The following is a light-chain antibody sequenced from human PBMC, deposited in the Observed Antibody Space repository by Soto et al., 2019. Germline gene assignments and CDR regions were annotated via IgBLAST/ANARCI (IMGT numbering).Light chain of an antibody. CDR3: SSYAGSNNLV. J-gene: IGLJ2*01. V-gene: IGLV2-8*01. CDR1: SSDVGGYNY. Sequence: QSALTQPPSASGSPGQSVTISCTGTSSDVGGYNYVSWYQPHPGKAPKLVIYEVSKRPSGVPDRFSGSKSGNTASLTVSGRQAEDEADYYCSSYAGSNNLVFGGGTKLTVL. CDR2: EVS.